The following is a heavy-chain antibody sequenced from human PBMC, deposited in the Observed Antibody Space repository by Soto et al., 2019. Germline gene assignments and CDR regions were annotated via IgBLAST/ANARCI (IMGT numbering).Heavy chain of an antibody. Sequence: QVQLQESGPGLVKSSETLSLTCSVSGDSSSTYYLCWIRQPPGKGLEWIGYFNYSGMSNHNPSLKCRLRISVDASKNQVSLKLTSVTAADTAVYYCARSYCADSVSCNWFDPWGQGTLVVVSS. D-gene: IGHD2-8*02. CDR2: FNYSGMS. CDR1: GDSSSTYY. J-gene: IGHJ5*02. CDR3: ARSYCADSVSCNWFDP. V-gene: IGHV4-59*01.